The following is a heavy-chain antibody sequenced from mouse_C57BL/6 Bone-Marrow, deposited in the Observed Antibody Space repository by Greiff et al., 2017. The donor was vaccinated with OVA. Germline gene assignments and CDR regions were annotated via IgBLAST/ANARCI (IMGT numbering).Heavy chain of an antibody. Sequence: VQLKESGAELAKPGASVKLSCKASGYTFTSYWMHWVKQRPGQGLEWIGYINPSSGYTKYNQKFKDKATLTADKSSSTAYMQLSSLTSDDTAIYYCAPYYYGSSWGFAYWGQGTLVTVSA. V-gene: IGHV1-7*01. CDR3: APYYYGSSWGFAY. D-gene: IGHD1-1*01. CDR1: GYTFTSYW. J-gene: IGHJ3*01. CDR2: INPSSGYT.